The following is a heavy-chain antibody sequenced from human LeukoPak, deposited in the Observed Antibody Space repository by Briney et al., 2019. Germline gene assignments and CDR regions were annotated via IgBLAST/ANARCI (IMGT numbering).Heavy chain of an antibody. D-gene: IGHD2-8*01. CDR3: ARINGVHFDY. CDR1: GASISSYY. CDR2: IYTGGNT. J-gene: IGHJ4*02. Sequence: ETLSLTCTVSGASISSYYWSWVRQAPGKGLEWVSIIYTGGNTYYADSVKGRFTISRDNSKNTVFLQMNNLRAEDTAVYYCARINGVHFDYWGQGTLVTVSS. V-gene: IGHV3-66*01.